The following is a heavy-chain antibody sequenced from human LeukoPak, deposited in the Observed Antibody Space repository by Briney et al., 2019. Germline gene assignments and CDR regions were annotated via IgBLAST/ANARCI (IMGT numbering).Heavy chain of an antibody. CDR3: ARHDSFIPY. D-gene: IGHD3-16*02. V-gene: IGHV3-23*01. CDR2: ISDSGRTP. Sequence: PGGSLRLSCAASGFTFNDYAMSWVRQAPGKGLEWVSGISDSGRTPYYTDSAKGRFTISRDNSKNTVYLQMRNLRADDTAVYFCARHDSFIPYWGQGIVVTVSS. CDR1: GFTFNDYA. J-gene: IGHJ4*02.